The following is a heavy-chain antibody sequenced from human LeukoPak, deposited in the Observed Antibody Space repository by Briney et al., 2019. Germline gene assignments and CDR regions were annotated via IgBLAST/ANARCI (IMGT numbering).Heavy chain of an antibody. V-gene: IGHV1-8*01. CDR2: MNPNSDKT. Sequence: ASVKVSCKASGYTFTSYDINWVRQATGQGLEWMGSMNPNSDKTGYAQKFQGRAAMTRDTSISTAYMELSSLRSEDTAVYYCARGRWFDYWGQGTLLTVSS. J-gene: IGHJ4*02. CDR3: ARGRWFDY. CDR1: GYTFTSYD. D-gene: IGHD4-23*01.